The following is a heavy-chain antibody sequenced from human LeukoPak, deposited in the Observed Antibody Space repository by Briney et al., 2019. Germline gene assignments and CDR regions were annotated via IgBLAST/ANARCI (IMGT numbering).Heavy chain of an antibody. V-gene: IGHV3-23*01. CDR2: ISGSGGST. D-gene: IGHD6-13*01. J-gene: IGHJ4*02. CDR1: GFTFSSYA. CDR3: AKGVAAAGANFDY. Sequence: GGSLRLSCAASGFTFSSYAMSWVRQAPGKGLEWVSAISGSGGSTYYADSVKGRFAISRDNSKNTLYLQMNSLRAEDTAVYYCAKGVAAAGANFDYWGQGTLVTVSS.